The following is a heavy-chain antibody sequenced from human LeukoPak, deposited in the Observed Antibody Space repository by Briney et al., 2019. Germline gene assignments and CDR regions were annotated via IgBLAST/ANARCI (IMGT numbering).Heavy chain of an antibody. Sequence: SETLSLTCTVSGGSISSSSYYWGWLRQPPGKGLEWIRSIYCSGSTYYNPSRKSRVTISVDTSKNQFSLKLSSVTAADTAVYYWARRGGGSYYYFDYWGQGTLVTVSS. CDR2: IYCSGST. V-gene: IGHV4-39*01. J-gene: IGHJ4*02. CDR3: ARRGGGSYYYFDY. CDR1: GGSISSSSYY. D-gene: IGHD1-26*01.